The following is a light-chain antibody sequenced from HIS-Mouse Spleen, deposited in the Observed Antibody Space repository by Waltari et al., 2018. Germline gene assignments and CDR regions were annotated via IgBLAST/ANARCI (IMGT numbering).Light chain of an antibody. CDR2: EDN. CDR3: QSYDSSNQV. J-gene: IGLJ2*01. V-gene: IGLV6-57*04. CDR1: SGSIASNY. Sequence: NFMLTQPHSLSESPGKTVTISCTRSSGSIASNYVQRYQQRPGSAPTTVIYEDNQRPSGVPDRFSGSIDSSSNSASLTISGLKTEDEADYYCQSYDSSNQVFGGGTKLTVL.